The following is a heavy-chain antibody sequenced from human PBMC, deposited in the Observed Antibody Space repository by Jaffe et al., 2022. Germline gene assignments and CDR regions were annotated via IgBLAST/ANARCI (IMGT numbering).Heavy chain of an antibody. J-gene: IGHJ3*02. CDR1: GFTFSTSW. Sequence: EVQLVESGGGLVQPGGSLRLSCAASGFTFSTSWMHWVRQGPGKGLAWVSRIKGDGSSTAYADSVKGRFTISRDNAKNTLYLQMNSLRAEDTAVYYCAREICVNGPCYSDAFDIWGQGTMVTVSS. D-gene: IGHD2-21*02. CDR2: IKGDGSST. V-gene: IGHV3-74*01. CDR3: AREICVNGPCYSDAFDI.